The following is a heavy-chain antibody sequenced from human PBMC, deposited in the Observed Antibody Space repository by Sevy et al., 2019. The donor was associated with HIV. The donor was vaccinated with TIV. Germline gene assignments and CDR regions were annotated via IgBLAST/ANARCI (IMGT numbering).Heavy chain of an antibody. V-gene: IGHV4-59*12. J-gene: IGHJ6*02. CDR2: IYYRGST. Sequence: SETLSLTCTVSGGSISSYYWSWIRQPPGKGLEWIGYIYYRGSTNYNPSLKSRVTISVDTSKNQFSLKLSSVTAADTAVYYCARERYDSSVMGYYYYGMDVWGQGTTVTVSS. CDR3: ARERYDSSVMGYYYYGMDV. CDR1: GGSISSYY. D-gene: IGHD3-22*01.